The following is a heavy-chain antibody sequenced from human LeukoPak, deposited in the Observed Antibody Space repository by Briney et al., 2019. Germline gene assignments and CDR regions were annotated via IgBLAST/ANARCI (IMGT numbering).Heavy chain of an antibody. CDR3: ARHPVGFGESSDY. CDR2: IYYSGST. CDR1: GGSISSSSYY. D-gene: IGHD3-10*01. V-gene: IGHV4-39*01. Sequence: PSETLSLTCTVSGGSISSSSYYWGWIRQPPGKGLEWIGSIYYSGSTYYNPSLKSRGTISVDTSKNQFSLKLSSVTAADTAVYYCARHPVGFGESSDYWGQGTLVTVSS. J-gene: IGHJ4*02.